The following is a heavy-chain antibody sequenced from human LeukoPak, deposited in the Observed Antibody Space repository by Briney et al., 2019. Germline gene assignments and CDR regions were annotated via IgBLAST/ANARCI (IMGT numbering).Heavy chain of an antibody. J-gene: IGHJ4*02. CDR2: IYYSGST. V-gene: IGHV4-30-4*01. CDR1: GGSISSGDYY. CDR3: ARLGGSSSLFDY. D-gene: IGHD6-13*01. Sequence: SETLSLTCTVSGGSISSGDYYWSWIRQPPGKGLEWIGYIYYSGSTYYNPSLKSRVTISVDTSKNQFSLKLSSVTAADTAVYYCARLGGSSSLFDYWGQGTLVTVSS.